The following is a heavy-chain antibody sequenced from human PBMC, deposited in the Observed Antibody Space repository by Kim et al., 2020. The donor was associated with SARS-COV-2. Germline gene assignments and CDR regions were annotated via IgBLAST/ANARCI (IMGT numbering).Heavy chain of an antibody. CDR1: GGSISSYY. D-gene: IGHD4-17*01. CDR2: IYYSGST. CDR3: ARGFGVMWVTTGWFDP. V-gene: IGHV4-59*01. Sequence: SETLSLTCTVSGGSISSYYWSWIRQPPGKGLEWIGYIYYSGSTNYNPSLKSRVTISVDTSKNQFSLKLSSVTAADTAVYYCARGFGVMWVTTGWFDPWGQGTLVTVSS. J-gene: IGHJ5*02.